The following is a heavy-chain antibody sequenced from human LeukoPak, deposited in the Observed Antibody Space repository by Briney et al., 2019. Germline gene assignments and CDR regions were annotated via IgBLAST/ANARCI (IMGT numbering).Heavy chain of an antibody. V-gene: IGHV4-34*01. CDR1: GGSFSGYY. J-gene: IGHJ5*02. CDR2: INHSGST. Sequence: KPSETLSLTCAVYGGSFSGYYWSWIRQPPGKGLEWIGEINHSGSTNYNPSLKSRVTISVDTSKNQFSLKLSSVTAADTAVYYCASGKGYCSGGWCWFDPWGQGTLVTVSS. CDR3: ASGKGYCSGGWCWFDP. D-gene: IGHD2-15*01.